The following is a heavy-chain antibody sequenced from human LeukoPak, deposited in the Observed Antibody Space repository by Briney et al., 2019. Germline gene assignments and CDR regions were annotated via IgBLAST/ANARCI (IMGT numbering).Heavy chain of an antibody. CDR3: ARDGRISPYSGMDV. CDR1: GDSLSYYY. J-gene: IGHJ6*02. V-gene: IGHV4-59*01. D-gene: IGHD1-26*01. Sequence: SETLSLTCNVSGDSLSYYYWSWIRQPPGKGLEWIGYTYYSGSTDYNPSLKSRVSISVDTSKNQLSLKLNSVTPADTAVYYCARDGRISPYSGMDVWGQGTTVTVSS. CDR2: TYYSGST.